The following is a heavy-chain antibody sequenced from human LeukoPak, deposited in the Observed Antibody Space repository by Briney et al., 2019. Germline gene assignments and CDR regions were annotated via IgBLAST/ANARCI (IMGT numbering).Heavy chain of an antibody. CDR2: IYYTGNT. V-gene: IGHV4-59*08. Sequence: SETLSLTCTVSGGSITSYHWSWIRQPPGKGLEYIGYIYYTGNTIYNPSLKSRVTISVDTSKNEFSLKLNSVTAADTAVYYCARHKLGSGPLFDYWGQGTLVTVSS. D-gene: IGHD6-19*01. J-gene: IGHJ4*02. CDR3: ARHKLGSGPLFDY. CDR1: GGSITSYH.